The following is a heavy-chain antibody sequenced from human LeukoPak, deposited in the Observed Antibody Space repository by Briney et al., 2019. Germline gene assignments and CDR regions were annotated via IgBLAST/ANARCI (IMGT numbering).Heavy chain of an antibody. CDR2: IIPIFGTA. D-gene: IGHD3-22*01. V-gene: IGHV1-69*05. CDR1: GGTFSSYA. CDR3: AMPHRYDSSGYYLFDY. Sequence: SVKVSCKASGGTFSSYAISWVRQALGQGLEWMGRIIPIFGTANYAQKFQGRVTITTDESTSTAYMELTSLRSEDTAVYYCAMPHRYDSSGYYLFDYWGQGTLVTVSS. J-gene: IGHJ4*02.